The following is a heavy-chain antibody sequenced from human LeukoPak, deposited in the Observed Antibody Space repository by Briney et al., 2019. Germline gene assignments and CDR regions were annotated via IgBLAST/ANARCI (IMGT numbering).Heavy chain of an antibody. D-gene: IGHD6-13*01. CDR3: ARDHPRYSSSWYGVNDY. CDR1: GFTFSSYW. Sequence: QTGGSLRLSCAASGFTFSSYWMSWVRQAPGKGLEWVANIKQDGSEKYYVDSVKGRFTISRDNAKNSLYLQMNSLRAEDTAVYYCARDHPRYSSSWYGVNDYWGQGTLVTVSS. J-gene: IGHJ4*02. V-gene: IGHV3-7*01. CDR2: IKQDGSEK.